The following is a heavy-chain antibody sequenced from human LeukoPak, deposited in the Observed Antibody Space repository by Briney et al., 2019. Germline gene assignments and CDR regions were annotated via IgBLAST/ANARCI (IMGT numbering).Heavy chain of an antibody. CDR3: ARDLAGPPQEAFDI. V-gene: IGHV3-7*01. Sequence: GGSLRLSCAASGFTFSNYWMNWVRQAPGEGLEWVANIEQDGSAKYYVDSVKGRFTISRDNTKNSLYLQMNTLRAEDTAVYYCARDLAGPPQEAFDIWGQGTMVTVS. CDR1: GFTFSNYW. J-gene: IGHJ3*02. CDR2: IEQDGSAK.